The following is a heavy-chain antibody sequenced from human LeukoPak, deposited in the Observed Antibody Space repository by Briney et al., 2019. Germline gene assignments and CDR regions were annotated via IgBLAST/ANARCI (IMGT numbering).Heavy chain of an antibody. Sequence: SETLSLTCTVSGGSISSYYWSWIRQPPGKGLEWVGYIYYSGSTNYNPSLKSRVTISVDTSKNQFSLKLSSVTAADTAVYYCASFYGGNLEYWGQGTLVTVSS. CDR1: GGSISSYY. V-gene: IGHV4-59*01. CDR3: ASFYGGNLEY. CDR2: IYYSGST. J-gene: IGHJ4*02. D-gene: IGHD4-23*01.